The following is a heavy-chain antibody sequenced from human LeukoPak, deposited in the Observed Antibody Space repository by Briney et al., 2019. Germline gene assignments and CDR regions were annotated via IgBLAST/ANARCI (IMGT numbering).Heavy chain of an antibody. J-gene: IGHJ3*02. Sequence: GASVKVSCKVSGYTLTELSMHWVRRAPGKGLEWMGGFDPEDGETIYAQKFQGRVTMTEDTSTDTAYMELSSLRSEDTAVYYCAIWFGEMRNDAFDIWGQGTMVTVSS. CDR2: FDPEDGET. CDR3: AIWFGEMRNDAFDI. V-gene: IGHV1-24*01. D-gene: IGHD3-10*01. CDR1: GYTLTELS.